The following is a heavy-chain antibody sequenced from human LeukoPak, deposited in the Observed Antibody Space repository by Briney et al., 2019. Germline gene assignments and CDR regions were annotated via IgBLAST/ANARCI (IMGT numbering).Heavy chain of an antibody. CDR3: ARGRGAARFVTIEFGY. D-gene: IGHD6-6*01. J-gene: IGHJ4*02. V-gene: IGHV4-34*01. CDR1: GGSFSGYH. Sequence: SETLSLTCAVYGGSFSGYHWSWIRQPPGKGLEWIGEINHRGSTNYNPSLKSRVTMSVDTSKNQFSLKLSSVTAAATAVYYCARGRGAARFVTIEFGYWGQGALVTVSS. CDR2: INHRGST.